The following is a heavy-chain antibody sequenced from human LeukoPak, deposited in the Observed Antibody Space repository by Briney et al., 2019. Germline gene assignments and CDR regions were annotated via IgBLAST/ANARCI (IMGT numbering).Heavy chain of an antibody. V-gene: IGHV4-59*01. CDR2: IYYSGST. J-gene: IGHJ2*01. D-gene: IGHD3-22*01. Sequence: SETLSLTCTVSGGSISSYYWSWLRQPPGKGLEWIGYIYYSGSTNYNPSLKSRVTISVDTSKNQFSLKLSSVTAADTAVYYCASLGDYDSTGYRYFDLWGRGTLVTVSS. CDR1: GGSISSYY. CDR3: ASLGDYDSTGYRYFDL.